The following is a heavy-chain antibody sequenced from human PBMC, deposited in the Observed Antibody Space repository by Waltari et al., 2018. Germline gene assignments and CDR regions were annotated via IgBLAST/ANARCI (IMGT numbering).Heavy chain of an antibody. Sequence: QLQLQESGPGLVKPSETLSLTCIVSGGSITSSSHFWGWIRQPPGKGLEGFASISYSGDPYDNPALKRRVPISGDPSKNQFSLRLSSVTATDTAVYYCARHRRHGYNHLAVSDYWGQGALVIVSS. CDR3: ARHRRHGYNHLAVSDY. D-gene: IGHD5-12*01. CDR2: ISYSGDP. CDR1: GGSITSSSHF. J-gene: IGHJ4*02. V-gene: IGHV4-39*01.